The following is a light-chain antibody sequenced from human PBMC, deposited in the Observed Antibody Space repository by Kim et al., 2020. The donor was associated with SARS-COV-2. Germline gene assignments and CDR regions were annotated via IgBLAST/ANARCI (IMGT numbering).Light chain of an antibody. V-gene: IGLV3-19*01. J-gene: IGLJ2*01. CDR1: SLRSYY. Sequence: SSELTQDPAVSVALGQTVRITCQGDSLRSYYASWYQQKPGQASVLVIYGTNNRPSGIPDRFSGSSSGNTASLTITGAPAEDEADYYCNSRDSSGNHLEVF. CDR3: NSRDSSGNHLEV. CDR2: GTN.